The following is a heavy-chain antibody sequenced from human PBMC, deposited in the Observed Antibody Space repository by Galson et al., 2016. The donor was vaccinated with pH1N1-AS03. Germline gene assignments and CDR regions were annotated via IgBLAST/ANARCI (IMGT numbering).Heavy chain of an antibody. CDR1: GFIFSDYA. CDR3: VKETGFSGTWYPFHQ. D-gene: IGHD6-13*01. CDR2: VSYDTARQ. V-gene: IGHV3-30-3*01. Sequence: SLRLSCAASGFIFSDYAMHWVRQAPGKGLEWVAFVSYDTARQQYADSVKGRFTISKDRPRNMLYLEMNNLRVEDTAVYYCVKETGFSGTWYPFHQWGQGIMVAVSS. J-gene: IGHJ1*01.